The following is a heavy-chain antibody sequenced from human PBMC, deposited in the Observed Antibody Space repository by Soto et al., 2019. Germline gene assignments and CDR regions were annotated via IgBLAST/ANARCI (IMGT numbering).Heavy chain of an antibody. CDR1: GGSISSPSYN. J-gene: IGHJ4*02. CDR2: FFFGGRT. D-gene: IGHD1-1*01. V-gene: IGHV4-39*01. Sequence: VQLQVSGPGLLKPSETLSLTCTVSGGSISSPSYNWGWVRQPPGKGPEWIGSFFFGGRTHYNPSRKGRLAISVDTARSHVSLVLTSVTAADTAVYYCTTLASTHFDSWGRGALVTVSS. CDR3: TTLASTHFDS.